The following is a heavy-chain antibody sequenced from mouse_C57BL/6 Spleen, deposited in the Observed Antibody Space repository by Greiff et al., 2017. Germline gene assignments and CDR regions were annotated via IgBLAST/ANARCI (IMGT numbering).Heavy chain of an antibody. Sequence: EVQVVESGGGLVKPGGSLKLSCAASGFTFSDYGMHWVRQAPEKGLEWVAYISSGSSTIYYADTVKGRFTISRDNAKNTLFLQMTSLRSEDTAMYYCARNAITTVVGSEAMDYWGQGTSVTVSS. CDR2: ISSGSSTI. CDR1: GFTFSDYG. V-gene: IGHV5-17*01. CDR3: ARNAITTVVGSEAMDY. D-gene: IGHD1-1*01. J-gene: IGHJ4*01.